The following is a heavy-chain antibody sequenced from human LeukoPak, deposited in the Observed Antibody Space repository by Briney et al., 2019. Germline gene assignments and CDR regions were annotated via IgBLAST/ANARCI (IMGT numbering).Heavy chain of an antibody. CDR3: ARRVASANDAFDI. CDR2: MSYDGSNK. J-gene: IGHJ3*02. CDR1: GFTFSSYA. V-gene: IGHV3-30*04. Sequence: PGGSLSLSCAASGFTFSSYAMHWVRQAPGKGLEWVAVMSYDGSNKYYADSVKGRFTISRDNSKNTLYLQMNSLRAEDTAVYYCARRVASANDAFDIWGQGTMVTVSS. D-gene: IGHD6-13*01.